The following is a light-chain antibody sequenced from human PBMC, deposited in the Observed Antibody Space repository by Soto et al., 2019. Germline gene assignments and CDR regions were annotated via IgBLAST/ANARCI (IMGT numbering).Light chain of an antibody. V-gene: IGKV1-33*01. J-gene: IGKJ5*01. CDR3: QQYESLPLT. Sequence: DIQMTQSPSSLSASVGDRVTVTYQASQDINKNLIWYQQKPGKAPKLLIYDASDLETGVPSRFSGSGSGTGFTFTISSLQPEDFATYYCQQYESLPLTFGPGTRLEIK. CDR1: QDINKN. CDR2: DAS.